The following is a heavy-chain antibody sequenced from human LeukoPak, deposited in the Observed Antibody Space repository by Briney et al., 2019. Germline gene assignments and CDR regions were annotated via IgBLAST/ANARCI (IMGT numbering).Heavy chain of an antibody. J-gene: IGHJ6*02. CDR3: AKALASWRYYYYGMDV. CDR1: GFTFDDYA. V-gene: IGHV3-9*01. CDR2: ISWNSGSI. D-gene: IGHD2-2*01. Sequence: GGSLRLSCAASGFTFDDYAMHWVRHAPGKGLEWVSGISWNSGSIGYADSVKGRFTISRDNAKNSLYLQMNSLRAEDTALCYCAKALASWRYYYYGMDVWGQGTTVTVSS.